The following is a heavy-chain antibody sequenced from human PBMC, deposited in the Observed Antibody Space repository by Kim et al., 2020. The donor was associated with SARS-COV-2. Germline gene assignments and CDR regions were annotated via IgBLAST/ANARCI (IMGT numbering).Heavy chain of an antibody. V-gene: IGHV5-51*01. CDR3: ARHVLYYDILTGYFDY. Sequence: GESLKISCKGSGYRFTSYWIGWVRQMPGKGLEWMGIIYPGDSDTRYSPSFQGQVTISADKSISTAYLQWSSLKASDTAMYYCARHVLYYDILTGYFDYWGQGTLVTVSS. D-gene: IGHD3-9*01. J-gene: IGHJ4*02. CDR1: GYRFTSYW. CDR2: IYPGDSDT.